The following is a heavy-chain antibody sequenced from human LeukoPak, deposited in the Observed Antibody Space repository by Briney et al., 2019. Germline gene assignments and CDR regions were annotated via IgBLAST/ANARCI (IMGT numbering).Heavy chain of an antibody. CDR3: ARLYGSGRNYLDY. J-gene: IGHJ4*02. D-gene: IGHD3-10*01. Sequence: SQTLSLTCTTDSGSISSDNYYWCLIRQFPKKSLEWIGYIYYRGDTYYNPSLKSRVSISVDTSKNHFSLNLISVTAADTAIYYCARLYGSGRNYLDYWGQGKLVTVSS. CDR1: SGSISSDNYY. CDR2: IYYRGDT. V-gene: IGHV4-31*03.